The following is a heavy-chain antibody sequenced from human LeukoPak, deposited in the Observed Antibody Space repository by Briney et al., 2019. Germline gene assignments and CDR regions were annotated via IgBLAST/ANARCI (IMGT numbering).Heavy chain of an antibody. J-gene: IGHJ5*02. Sequence: GASVKVSCKASGYTFTSYDINWVRQATGQGLEWMGWMNPNSGNTGYAQKFQGRVTITRNTSISTAYMELSSLRSEDTAVYYCARCSTRVAGYSFDPWGQGTLVTVSS. CDR2: MNPNSGNT. CDR1: GYTFTSYD. CDR3: ARCSTRVAGYSFDP. V-gene: IGHV1-8*03. D-gene: IGHD2-15*01.